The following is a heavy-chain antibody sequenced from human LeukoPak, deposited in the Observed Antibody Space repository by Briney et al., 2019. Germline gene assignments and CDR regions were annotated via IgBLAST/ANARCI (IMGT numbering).Heavy chain of an antibody. CDR2: INHSGST. V-gene: IGHV4-34*01. D-gene: IGHD3-3*01. J-gene: IGHJ5*02. CDR1: GGSFSGYY. CDR3: AREVLSGHVP. Sequence: SETLSLTCAVYGGSFSGYYWSWIRQPPGKGLEWIGEINHSGSTNYNPSLKSRVTISVDTSKNQFSLKLSSVTAADTAVYYCAREVLSGHVPWGQGTLVTVSS.